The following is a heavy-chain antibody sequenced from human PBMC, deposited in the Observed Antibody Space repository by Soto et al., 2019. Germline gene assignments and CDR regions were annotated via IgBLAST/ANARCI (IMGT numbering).Heavy chain of an antibody. J-gene: IGHJ4*02. CDR3: AXEXYXDFWSGFNTHPYYFDD. V-gene: IGHV3-30-3*01. CDR1: GFTFSRHT. Sequence: QVQLVESGGGVVQPGRSLRLSCAASGFTFSRHTMHWVRQAPGKGLEWVAAISDDGGNTYYADSVKGRFTISRDNSXXXLXXXMNSLSXXXXXXXHCAXEXYXDFWSGFNTHPYYFDDWGQGTLVTVSS. CDR2: ISDDGGNT. D-gene: IGHD3-3*01.